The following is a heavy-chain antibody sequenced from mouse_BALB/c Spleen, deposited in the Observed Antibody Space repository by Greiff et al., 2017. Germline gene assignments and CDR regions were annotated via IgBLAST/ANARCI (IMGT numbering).Heavy chain of an antibody. Sequence: EVQVVESGGDLVKPGGSLKLSCAASGFTFSSYGMSWVRQTPDKRLEWVATISSGGSYTYYPDSVKGRFTISRDNAKNTLYLQMSSLKSEDTAMYYCTRDRWDYWGQGTTLTVSS. J-gene: IGHJ2*01. D-gene: IGHD2-14*01. CDR3: TRDRWDY. CDR1: GFTFSSYG. CDR2: ISSGGSYT. V-gene: IGHV5-6*01.